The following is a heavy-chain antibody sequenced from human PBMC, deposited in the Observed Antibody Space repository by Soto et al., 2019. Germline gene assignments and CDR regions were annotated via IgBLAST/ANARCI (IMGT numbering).Heavy chain of an antibody. J-gene: IGHJ4*02. CDR2: ISAYNGNT. CDR1: GYTFTSYG. V-gene: IGHV1-18*01. CDR3: ARARMVYATYRNYYFEY. Sequence: ASVKVSCKASGYTFTSYGISWVRQAPGQGLEWMGWISAYNGNTNYAQKLQGRVTMTTDTSTSTAYMELRSLRSDDTAVYYCARARMVYATYRNYYFEYWGQGPLVTVSS. D-gene: IGHD2-8*01.